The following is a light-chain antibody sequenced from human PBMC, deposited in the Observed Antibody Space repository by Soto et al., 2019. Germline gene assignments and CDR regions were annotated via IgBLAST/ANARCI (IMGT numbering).Light chain of an antibody. CDR2: DAS. V-gene: IGKV1-33*01. J-gene: IGKJ5*01. Sequence: DIQMNPSPSALSASVGDRVTITCQASQDISDVLNWYQQQPGKXPKVLIYDASKLQTGVPSSFSGSGSGKEFTFTVSSLQPDDSGTYYCQQFYDLPITFGQGTRLEIK. CDR1: QDISDV. CDR3: QQFYDLPIT.